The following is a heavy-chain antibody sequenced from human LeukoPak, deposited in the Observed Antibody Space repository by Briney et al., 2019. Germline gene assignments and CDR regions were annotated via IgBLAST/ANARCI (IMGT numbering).Heavy chain of an antibody. CDR2: IYYSGST. CDR3: ARGGPAAHNWFDP. D-gene: IGHD6-13*01. Sequence: PSETLSLTCTVSGGSISSSSYYWGWIRQPPGKGLEWIGSIYYSGSTYYNPSLKSRVTISVDTSKNQFSLKLSSVTAADTAVYYCARGGPAAHNWFDPWGQGTLVTVSS. J-gene: IGHJ5*02. V-gene: IGHV4-39*01. CDR1: GGSISSSSYY.